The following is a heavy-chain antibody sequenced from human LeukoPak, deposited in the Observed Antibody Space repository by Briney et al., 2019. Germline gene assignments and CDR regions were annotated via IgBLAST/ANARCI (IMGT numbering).Heavy chain of an antibody. CDR3: TRSKPDFDY. V-gene: IGHV3-74*01. CDR1: GFIFSSYW. CDR2: INSDGSST. D-gene: IGHD4-11*01. J-gene: IGHJ4*02. Sequence: GGSLRLSCAASGFIFSSYWMHWVRQAPGKGLVWVSRINSDGSSTSYADSVKGRFTISGDNAKNTLYLQMNSLRAEDTAVYYCTRSKPDFDYGGQGTLVTVSS.